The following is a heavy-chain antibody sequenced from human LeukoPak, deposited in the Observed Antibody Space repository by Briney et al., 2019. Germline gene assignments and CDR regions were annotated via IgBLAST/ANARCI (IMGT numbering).Heavy chain of an antibody. Sequence: ASVKVSCKSSGFTFTDESIHWVRQAPGQGLEWMGWINPYSGAINYAQKFQGRVTLTRDTSISTAYMELSRLTSGDTAVYYCARDPKSQLLLDYWGQGTLVTVSS. CDR1: GFTFTDES. CDR2: INPYSGAI. D-gene: IGHD2-2*01. J-gene: IGHJ4*02. CDR3: ARDPKSQLLLDY. V-gene: IGHV1-2*02.